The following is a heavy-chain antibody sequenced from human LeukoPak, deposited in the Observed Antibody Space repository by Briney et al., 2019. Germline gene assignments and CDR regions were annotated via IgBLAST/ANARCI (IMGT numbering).Heavy chain of an antibody. CDR3: AKDKAYYDYVWGSYRYSLPMGY. V-gene: IGHV3-23*01. D-gene: IGHD3-16*02. CDR2: ISGSGGST. Sequence: GGSLRLSCAASGFTFSSYAMSWVRQAPGKGLEWVSAISGSGGSTYYADSVKGRFTISRDNSKNTLYLQMNSVRAEDTAVYYCAKDKAYYDYVWGSYRYSLPMGYWGQGTLVTVSS. J-gene: IGHJ4*02. CDR1: GFTFSSYA.